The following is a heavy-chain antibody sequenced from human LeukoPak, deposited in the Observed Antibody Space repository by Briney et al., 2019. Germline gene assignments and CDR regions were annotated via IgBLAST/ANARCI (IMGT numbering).Heavy chain of an antibody. CDR3: ARARSYYLHY. CDR1: GFTVSSNY. J-gene: IGHJ4*02. V-gene: IGHV3-53*01. D-gene: IGHD3-16*02. Sequence: GGSLRLSCAASGFTVSSNYMSWVRQAPGKGLEWVSVIYSGGSTYYADSVKGRFTISRDNSKNTLYLQVNSLRAEDTAVYYCARARSYYLHYWGQGTLVTVSS. CDR2: IYSGGST.